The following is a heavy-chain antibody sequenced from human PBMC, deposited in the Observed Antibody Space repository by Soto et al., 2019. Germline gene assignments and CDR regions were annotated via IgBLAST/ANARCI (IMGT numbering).Heavy chain of an antibody. V-gene: IGHV4-30-4*01. J-gene: IGHJ4*02. CDR3: ASDILESNF. D-gene: IGHD3-3*01. Sequence: QVQLQESGPGLVKPSQTLSLTCTVSGGSISSNDYYWSWIRQPPGKGLEWIGSIHYSGYTYHDPSLKRTVTISVDTSKNQFSLKLKSVTAADTAVYYCASDILESNFWGQGTLVTVSS. CDR2: IHYSGYT. CDR1: GGSISSNDYY.